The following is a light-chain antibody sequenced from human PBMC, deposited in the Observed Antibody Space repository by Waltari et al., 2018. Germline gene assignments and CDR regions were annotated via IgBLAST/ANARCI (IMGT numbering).Light chain of an antibody. J-gene: IGLJ1*01. CDR2: EVY. Sequence: QSALTQPPSASGSPGESVTISCIGTNNDIGAYNYVTWHRQYPGRAPKTIIYEVYKRSSVVPVRFSAAQSGNTASLTISGLQPDDEADYYCSSYAGSSNVVGTGTTVTV. V-gene: IGLV2-8*01. CDR3: SSYAGSSNV. CDR1: NNDIGAYNY.